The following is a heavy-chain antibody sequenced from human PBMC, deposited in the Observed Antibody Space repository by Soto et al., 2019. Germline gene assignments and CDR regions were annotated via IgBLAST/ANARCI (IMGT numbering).Heavy chain of an antibody. CDR3: ARAPDDYVYMDV. J-gene: IGHJ6*03. Sequence: WASVKVSCKASGYTFTSYDINWVRQATGQGLEWMGWMNPNSGNTGYAQKFQGRVTMTRNTSISTAYMELSSLRSEDTAVYYCARAPDDYVYMDVWGKGTTVTVSS. CDR2: MNPNSGNT. CDR1: GYTFTSYD. V-gene: IGHV1-8*01.